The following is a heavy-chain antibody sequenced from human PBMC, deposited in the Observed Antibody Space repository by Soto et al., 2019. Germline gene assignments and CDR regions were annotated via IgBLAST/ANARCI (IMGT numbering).Heavy chain of an antibody. Sequence: ASVKVSCKASGYIFTGYYMHWVRQAPGQGLEWMGWINPNSGGTDYAQKFQGRVTMTRDTSISTAYMELSRLRSDDTAVYYCARGALNKIFGVVPWRGWFDPWGQGTLVTVSS. CDR3: ARGALNKIFGVVPWRGWFDP. D-gene: IGHD3-3*01. CDR2: INPNSGGT. V-gene: IGHV1-2*02. CDR1: GYIFTGYY. J-gene: IGHJ5*02.